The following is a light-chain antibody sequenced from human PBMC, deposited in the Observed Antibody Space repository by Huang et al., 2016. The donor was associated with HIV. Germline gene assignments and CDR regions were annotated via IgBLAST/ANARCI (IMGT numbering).Light chain of an antibody. V-gene: IGKV1-33*01. CDR3: QHYDSLPPWT. Sequence: DIQMTQSPSSLSASVGDRVTITCQASKDIGKYVYWYQQKPGRAPKVLIYDASKLEKGVPSRFSGSGSGTTFTFTINSLQPEDIATYYCQHYDSLPPWTFGKGTKVEIK. CDR1: KDIGKY. J-gene: IGKJ1*01. CDR2: DAS.